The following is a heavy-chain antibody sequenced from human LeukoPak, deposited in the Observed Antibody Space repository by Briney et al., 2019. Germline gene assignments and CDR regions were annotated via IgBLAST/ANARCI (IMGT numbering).Heavy chain of an antibody. CDR1: GMTFSSHG. Sequence: GGSLRLSCAASGMTFSSHGMSWVRQAPGKGLEWVSSISGSGGSTYYADSVKGRFTISRDNSKNTLYLQMNSLRAEDTAVYYCASAIVVIPAAIRYWGQGTLVTVSS. J-gene: IGHJ4*02. V-gene: IGHV3-23*01. D-gene: IGHD2-2*01. CDR2: ISGSGGST. CDR3: ASAIVVIPAAIRY.